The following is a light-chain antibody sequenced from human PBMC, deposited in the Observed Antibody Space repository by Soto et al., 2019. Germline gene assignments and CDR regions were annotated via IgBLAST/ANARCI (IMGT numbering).Light chain of an antibody. V-gene: IGLV1-44*01. Sequence: QSVLTQPPSASGTPGQKITISCSGSTSDIGSNTVNWYQQVPGTAPKLLIYANNQRPSGVPDRFSGSKSGTSASLVISGLQSEDEADYYCEAWDDSLNGPVFGGGTKVTVL. CDR1: TSDIGSNT. J-gene: IGLJ3*02. CDR3: EAWDDSLNGPV. CDR2: ANN.